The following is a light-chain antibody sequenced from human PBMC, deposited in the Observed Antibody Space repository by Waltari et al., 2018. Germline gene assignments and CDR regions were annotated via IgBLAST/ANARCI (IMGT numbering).Light chain of an antibody. Sequence: DIQMTQSPSPLSASVGNRVTITCRASQSINGWLAWYQQKPGKAPKLLIYKAFTLESGVPSRFSGSGSGTQFTLTINSLQPDDVATYYCQHYSGYPLTFGGGTKVDIK. CDR3: QHYSGYPLT. CDR2: KAF. V-gene: IGKV1-5*03. CDR1: QSINGW. J-gene: IGKJ4*01.